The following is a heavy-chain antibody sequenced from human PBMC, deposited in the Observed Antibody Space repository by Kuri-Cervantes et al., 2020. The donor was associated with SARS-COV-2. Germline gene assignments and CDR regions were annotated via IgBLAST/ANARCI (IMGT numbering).Heavy chain of an antibody. V-gene: IGHV3-23*01. J-gene: IGHJ4*02. Sequence: GESLQITCAASGFTFSSYAMSWVRQAPGKGLEWVSAISGSGGSTYYADSVKGRFTISRDNSKNTLYLQMNSLKTEDTAVYYCTRGDGAYLHWGQGTLVTVSS. CDR3: TRGDGAYLH. CDR1: GFTFSSYA. CDR2: ISGSGGST. D-gene: IGHD3-10*01.